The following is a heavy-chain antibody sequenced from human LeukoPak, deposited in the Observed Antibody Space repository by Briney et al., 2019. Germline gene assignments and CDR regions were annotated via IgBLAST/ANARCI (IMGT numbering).Heavy chain of an antibody. CDR3: AKVAIPTSL. CDR2: VIYNGINT. CDR1: GFTFSTYA. Sequence: PGGSLRLSCVASGFTFSTYAMNWVRQAPGKRPEWVSSVIYNGINTYYADSVKGRFTISRDNSKNTLYLQMNNLRAEDTAIYYCAKVAIPTSLGGQGTLVTVSS. V-gene: IGHV3-23*01. J-gene: IGHJ4*02.